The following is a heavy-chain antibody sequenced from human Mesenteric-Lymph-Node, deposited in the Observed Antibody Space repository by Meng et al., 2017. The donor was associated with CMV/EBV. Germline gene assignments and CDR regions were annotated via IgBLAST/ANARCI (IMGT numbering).Heavy chain of an antibody. Sequence: GGSLRLSCAASGFTFSSYSMNWVRQAPGKGLEWVSSISSSSSYVYYADSLKGRFTISRDNAKNSLYLQMNSLRAEDTAVYYCARDDYNSGTYIDLWGQGTLVTVSS. V-gene: IGHV3-21*04. CDR3: ARDDYNSGTYIDL. D-gene: IGHD3-10*01. J-gene: IGHJ4*02. CDR2: ISSSSSYV. CDR1: GFTFSSYS.